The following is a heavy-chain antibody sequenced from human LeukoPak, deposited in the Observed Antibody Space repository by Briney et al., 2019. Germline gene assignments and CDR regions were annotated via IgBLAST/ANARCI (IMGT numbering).Heavy chain of an antibody. V-gene: IGHV4-39*01. CDR1: GGSISSSSYY. CDR2: IYYSGST. D-gene: IGHD6-6*01. Sequence: PSETLSLTCTVSGGSISSSSYYWGWIRQPPGEGLEWIGSIYYSGSTYYNPSLKSRVTISVDTSKNQFSLKLSSVTAADTAVYYCARHLVVAARPGTFDYWGQGTLVTVSS. J-gene: IGHJ4*02. CDR3: ARHLVVAARPGTFDY.